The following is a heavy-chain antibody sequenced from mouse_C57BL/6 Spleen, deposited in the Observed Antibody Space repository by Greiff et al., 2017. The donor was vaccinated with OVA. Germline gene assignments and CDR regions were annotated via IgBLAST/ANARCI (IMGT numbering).Heavy chain of an antibody. CDR3: ARSYYYCSSYWYVDV. J-gene: IGHJ1*03. Sequence: EVQLQQSGPELVKPGASVKISCKASGYSFTGYYMNWVKQSPEKSLEWIGEINPSTGGTTYNQKFKAKATLTVDKSSSTAYMQLKSLTSEDSAVYYCARSYYYCSSYWYVDVWGTGTTVTVSS. D-gene: IGHD1-1*01. V-gene: IGHV1-42*01. CDR2: INPSTGGT. CDR1: GYSFTGYY.